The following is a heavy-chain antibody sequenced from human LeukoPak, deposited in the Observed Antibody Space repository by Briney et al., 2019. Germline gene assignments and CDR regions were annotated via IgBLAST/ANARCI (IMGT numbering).Heavy chain of an antibody. Sequence: ASVKVSCKASGYSFISYGISWVRQAPGQGLEWMGWISAYYGNTNYAQKFQGRVTMTTDTSTSRAYMELRNLRSDDTAVYYCARARDVQGISVAGREYWFDPWGQGTLVTVSS. D-gene: IGHD6-19*01. CDR3: ARARDVQGISVAGREYWFDP. CDR1: GYSFISYG. V-gene: IGHV1-18*01. J-gene: IGHJ5*02. CDR2: ISAYYGNT.